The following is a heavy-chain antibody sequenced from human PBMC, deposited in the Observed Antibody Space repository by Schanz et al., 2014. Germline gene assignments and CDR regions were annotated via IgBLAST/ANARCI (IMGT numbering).Heavy chain of an antibody. Sequence: EVQLLESGGGLIQPGGSLRLSCAASGFTFSTHAMSWVRQAPGKGLEWVSYVSSSSSYTHYADSVKGRFTMSRDNAKNSVFLQMNSLRAEDTAVYYCVRDSFFAFDYWGQGTLVTVSS. CDR1: GFTFSTHA. CDR2: VSSSSSYT. D-gene: IGHD3-3*01. V-gene: IGHV3-48*01. J-gene: IGHJ4*02. CDR3: VRDSFFAFDY.